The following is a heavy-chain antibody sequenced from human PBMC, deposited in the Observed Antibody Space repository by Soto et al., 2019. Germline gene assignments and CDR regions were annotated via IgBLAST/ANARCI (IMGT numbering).Heavy chain of an antibody. CDR3: ARDSCGGDCSSDY. V-gene: IGHV1-69*13. Sequence: GASVKVSCKASGGTFSSYAISWVRQAPGQGLEWMGGIIPIFGTANYAQKFQGRVTITADESTSTAYMELSSLRSEDTAVYYCARDSCGGDCSSDYWGQGTLVTVSS. CDR1: GGTFSSYA. D-gene: IGHD2-21*02. CDR2: IIPIFGTA. J-gene: IGHJ4*02.